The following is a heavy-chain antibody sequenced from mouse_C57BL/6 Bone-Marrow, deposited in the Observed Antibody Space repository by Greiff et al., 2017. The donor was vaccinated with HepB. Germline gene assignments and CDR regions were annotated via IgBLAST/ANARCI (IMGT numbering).Heavy chain of an antibody. J-gene: IGHJ2*01. Sequence: VQRVESGAELVRPGASVKLSCKASGYTFTDYYINWVKQRPGQGLEWIARIYPGSGNTYYNEKFKGKATLTAEKSSSTAYMQLSSLTSEDSAVYFCARTGAYYSPYYFDYWGQGTTLTVSS. CDR3: ARTGAYYSPYYFDY. CDR2: IYPGSGNT. D-gene: IGHD2-12*01. CDR1: GYTFTDYY. V-gene: IGHV1-76*01.